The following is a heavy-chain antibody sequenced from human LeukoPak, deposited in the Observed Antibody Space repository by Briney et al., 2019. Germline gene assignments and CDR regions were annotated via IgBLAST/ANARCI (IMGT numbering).Heavy chain of an antibody. D-gene: IGHD3-10*01. CDR3: ATDYCGSGVFDY. CDR2: INHSGST. V-gene: IGHV4-34*01. Sequence: SETLSLTCAVYGGSFSGYYWSWIRQPPGKGLEWIGEINHSGSTNYNPSLKSRVTISVDTSKNQFSLKLSSVTAADTAVYYCATDYCGSGVFDYWGQGTLVTVSS. J-gene: IGHJ4*02. CDR1: GGSFSGYY.